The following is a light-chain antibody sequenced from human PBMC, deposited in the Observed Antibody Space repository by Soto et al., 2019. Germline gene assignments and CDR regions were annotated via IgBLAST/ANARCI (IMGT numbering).Light chain of an antibody. CDR3: QQYNSYS. V-gene: IGKV1D-16*01. Sequence: DIQMTQSPSSVSASVGDTFTITCRASQDIGSWLAWFQQKPGRAPKLLIYAASSLQSGVPSRFSGSGSGADFTLTISSLQPDDFATYYCQQYNSYSFGQGTKVDIK. J-gene: IGKJ1*01. CDR2: AAS. CDR1: QDIGSW.